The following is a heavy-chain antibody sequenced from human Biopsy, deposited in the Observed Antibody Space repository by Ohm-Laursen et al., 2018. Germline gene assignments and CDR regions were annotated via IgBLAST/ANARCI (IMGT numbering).Heavy chain of an antibody. V-gene: IGHV4-59*02. J-gene: IGHJ3*02. D-gene: IGHD2/OR15-2a*01. CDR3: AAFPFSGGPAFDI. Sequence: TLSLTCSVSGGSVGDYFLSWIRLVPGKRPEWIGYTYYRGTSENNPSLRSRVITSVDISRNQFFLNMKSVTGADTAVYYCAAFPFSGGPAFDIWGQGTTVIVSS. CDR2: TYYRGTS. CDR1: GGSVGDYF.